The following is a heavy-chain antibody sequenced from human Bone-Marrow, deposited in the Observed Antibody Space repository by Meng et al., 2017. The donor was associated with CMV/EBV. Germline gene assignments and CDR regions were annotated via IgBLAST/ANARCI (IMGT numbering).Heavy chain of an antibody. CDR1: GFSFSDYA. D-gene: IGHD3-3*01. V-gene: IGHV3-23*01. J-gene: IGHJ6*02. Sequence: GESLKISGAASGFSFSDYAMTWVRQAPGKGPEWISAVSASADRTYYGDSVKGRFTISRDNSKNTVYLQMTSLRAEDTAVYYCARDFSVLRFLEWLPTPYYYGMDVWGQGTTVTVSS. CDR2: VSASADRT. CDR3: ARDFSVLRFLEWLPTPYYYGMDV.